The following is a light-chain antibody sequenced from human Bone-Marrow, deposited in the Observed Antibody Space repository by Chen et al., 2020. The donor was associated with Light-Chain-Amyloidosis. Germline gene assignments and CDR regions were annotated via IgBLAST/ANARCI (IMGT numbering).Light chain of an antibody. Sequence: QSALTQPASVSGSPGQSITISCTGTSSDVGGDNHVSWYQQHPDKAPKLMIYVVTNRPSWVPDRFSGSKSDNTASLTISGLQTEDEADYFCSSYTITNTLVFGSGPRVTVL. CDR3: SSYTITNTLV. J-gene: IGLJ1*01. V-gene: IGLV2-14*01. CDR1: SSDVGGDNH. CDR2: VVT.